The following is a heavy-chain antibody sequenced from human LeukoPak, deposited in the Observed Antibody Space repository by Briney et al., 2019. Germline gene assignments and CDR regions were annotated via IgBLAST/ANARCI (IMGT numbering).Heavy chain of an antibody. CDR3: AGEEGVLLWFGDRPNWFDP. CDR2: INHSGST. J-gene: IGHJ5*02. V-gene: IGHV4-34*01. CDR1: GGSFSGYS. Sequence: PSETLSLTCAVYGGSFSGYSWSWIRQPPGKGLEWIGEINHSGSTNYNPSLKSRVSISVDTSKNRFSLKLSSVTAADTAVYYCAGEEGVLLWFGDRPNWFDPWGQGTLVTVSS. D-gene: IGHD3-10*01.